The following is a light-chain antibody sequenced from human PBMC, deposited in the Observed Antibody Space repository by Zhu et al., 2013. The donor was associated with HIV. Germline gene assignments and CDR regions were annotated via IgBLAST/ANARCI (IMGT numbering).Light chain of an antibody. CDR3: ATWDDGLSGPI. J-gene: IGLJ2*01. CDR1: TSNIGGGYD. CDR2: YNS. Sequence: QSVLTQPPSVSGAPGQRVTISCTGSTSNIGGGYDVQWYQQLPGAAPKLIVYYNSLRPSGVSDRFSGSKSGTSASLAISGLRSEDEAEYYCATWDDGLSGPIFGGGTKLTVL. V-gene: IGLV1-40*01.